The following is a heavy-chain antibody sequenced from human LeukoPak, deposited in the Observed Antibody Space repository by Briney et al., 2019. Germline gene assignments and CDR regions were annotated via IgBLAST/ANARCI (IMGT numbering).Heavy chain of an antibody. CDR1: GGSISSYY. CDR3: AREFDYYDSSGPGRDY. V-gene: IGHV4-59*01. CDR2: IYYSGST. J-gene: IGHJ4*02. Sequence: SETLSLTCTVSGGSISSYYWSWIRQPPGKGLEWIGYIYYSGSTNYNPSLKSRVTISVDTSKNQFSLKLSSVTAADTAVYYCAREFDYYDSSGPGRDYWGQGTLVTVSS. D-gene: IGHD3-22*01.